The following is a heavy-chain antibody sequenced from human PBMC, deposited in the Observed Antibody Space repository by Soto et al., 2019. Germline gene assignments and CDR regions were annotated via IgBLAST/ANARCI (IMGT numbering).Heavy chain of an antibody. CDR3: AREGIRYSSSWYYFDY. D-gene: IGHD6-13*01. CDR1: GGSISSSNW. Sequence: SETLSLTCAVSGGSISSSNWWSWVRQPPGKGLEWIGEIYHSGSTNYNPSLKSRVTISVDKSKNQFSLKLSSVTAADTAVYYCAREGIRYSSSWYYFDYWGQGTLVTVSS. CDR2: IYHSGST. V-gene: IGHV4-4*02. J-gene: IGHJ4*02.